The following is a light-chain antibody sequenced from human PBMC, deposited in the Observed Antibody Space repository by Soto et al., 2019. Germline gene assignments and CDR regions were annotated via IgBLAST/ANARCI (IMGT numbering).Light chain of an antibody. V-gene: IGKV3-11*01. J-gene: IGKJ1*01. CDR1: QSVGDTF. Sequence: EIVLTQSPGTLSLSPGEKATLSCRASQSVGDTFLSWYQQKPGLAPRLLIYGVSNRATGIPTRFSGSGSGANFTLTISSLEPEDSATYYCQQRSNWPWTFGQGTKVDIK. CDR2: GVS. CDR3: QQRSNWPWT.